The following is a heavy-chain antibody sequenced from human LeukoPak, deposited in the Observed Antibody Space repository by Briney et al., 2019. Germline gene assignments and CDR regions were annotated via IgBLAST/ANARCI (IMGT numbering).Heavy chain of an antibody. CDR3: ARDEGGYSSHPRPY. D-gene: IGHD5-18*01. CDR1: RFTFSSYG. V-gene: IGHV3-30*03. J-gene: IGHJ4*02. CDR2: ISYDGSTK. Sequence: GRSLRLSCAASRFTFSSYGIHWVRQAPGKGLEWVAFISYDGSTKYFLDSVRGRFTISRDNAKNSLYLQMNSLRAEDTAVYYCARDEGGYSSHPRPYWGQGPLVTVSS.